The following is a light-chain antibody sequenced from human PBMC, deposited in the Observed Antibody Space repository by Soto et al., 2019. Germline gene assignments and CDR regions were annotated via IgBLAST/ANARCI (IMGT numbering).Light chain of an antibody. J-gene: IGKJ1*01. V-gene: IGKV3-20*01. CDR1: QSVRRSY. CDR2: AVS. Sequence: EIVLTQYPGTLPLSPRERATLSCRASQSVRRSYLAWYQQKLGQAPRLLIYAVSNRATGIPDRFSGSGSGTDFTLTISRLESEDFADDYCQQYGTSPRTFGQGTKVDIK. CDR3: QQYGTSPRT.